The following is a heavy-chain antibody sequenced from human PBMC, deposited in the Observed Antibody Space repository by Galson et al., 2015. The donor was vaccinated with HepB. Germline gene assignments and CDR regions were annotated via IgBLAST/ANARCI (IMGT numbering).Heavy chain of an antibody. Sequence: QSGAEVKKPGESLKISCKGSGYSFTSYWIGWVRQMPGKGLEWMGIIYPGDSDTRYSPSFQGQVTISADKSISTAHLQWSSLKASDTAMYYCARPGPDCSSTSCYGSKYYYYGMDVWGQGTTVTVSS. CDR1: GYSFTSYW. CDR2: IYPGDSDT. V-gene: IGHV5-51*03. J-gene: IGHJ6*02. CDR3: ARPGPDCSSTSCYGSKYYYYGMDV. D-gene: IGHD2-2*01.